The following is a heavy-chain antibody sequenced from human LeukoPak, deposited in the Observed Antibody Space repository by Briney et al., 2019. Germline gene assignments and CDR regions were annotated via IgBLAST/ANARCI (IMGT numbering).Heavy chain of an antibody. V-gene: IGHV6-1*01. CDR3: GRAEHDWGSDY. D-gene: IGHD3-9*01. CDR2: IYYRSKWYS. Sequence: SQTLSLTCAISGDSFSGNRATWNWLRQSPSRGLEWLGGIYYRSKWYSDYAVSVKGRITINPDTSKNQFSLLLNSVTPEDTAVYFCGRAEHDWGSDYWGQGTLVTVSS. J-gene: IGHJ4*02. CDR1: GDSFSGNRAT.